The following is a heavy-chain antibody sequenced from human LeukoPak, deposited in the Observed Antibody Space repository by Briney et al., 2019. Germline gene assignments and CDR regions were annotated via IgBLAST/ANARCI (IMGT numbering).Heavy chain of an antibody. D-gene: IGHD2-2*01. CDR3: ARDDCSSSSCYSYYYMDV. Sequence: SVRASCKASGGTFSSYAISWVRQAPGQGLEWMGGIIPIFDTTNYAQKFQGRVTITADESTSTAYMELSSLRSEDTAVYYCARDDCSSSSCYSYYYMDVWGKGTTVTVSS. CDR2: IIPIFDTT. V-gene: IGHV1-69*13. J-gene: IGHJ6*03. CDR1: GGTFSSYA.